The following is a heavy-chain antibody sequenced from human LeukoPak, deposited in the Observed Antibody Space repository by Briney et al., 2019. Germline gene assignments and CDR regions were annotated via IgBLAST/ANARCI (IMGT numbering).Heavy chain of an antibody. D-gene: IGHD2-15*01. CDR1: GFTFSCYS. V-gene: IGHV3-48*01. CDR3: ASGRGY. J-gene: IGHJ4*02. CDR2: ISGSSSSI. Sequence: PGGSPRLSCAASGFTFSCYSMFWVRQAPGKGLEWVSYISGSSSSIYYADSVKGRLTISRDNAKNSLYLQMNSLRAEDTAVYYCASGRGYWGQGTLVTVSS.